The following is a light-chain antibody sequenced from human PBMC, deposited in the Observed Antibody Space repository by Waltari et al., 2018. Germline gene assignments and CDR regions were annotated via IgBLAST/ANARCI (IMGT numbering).Light chain of an antibody. J-gene: IGLJ3*02. CDR3: YSYAGSSTWV. CDR2: EGS. CDR1: SGDVGGYNV. V-gene: IGLV2-23*01. Sequence: QSALTQPASVSGSPGQSITIPCTGTSGDVGGYNVVSWYQRHPGKVPKLIIYEGSKRPSGISDRFSGSKSGNTASPTISGLQTEDEAEYYCYSYAGSSTWVFGGGTQLTVV.